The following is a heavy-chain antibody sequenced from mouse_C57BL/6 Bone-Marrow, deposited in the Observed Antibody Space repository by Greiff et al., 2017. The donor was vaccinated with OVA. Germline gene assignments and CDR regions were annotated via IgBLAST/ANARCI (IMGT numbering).Heavy chain of an antibody. Sequence: EVKLMESGGGLVQPGGSLKLSCAASGFTFSDYYMYWVSQTPEKRLEWVANISNGGGSTSYPDTVKGRFTLSRDNAKNTLYLQMSSLKSENTTMYYCARHDWYGFDYWGQGTTLTVSS. D-gene: IGHD2-14*01. CDR1: GFTFSDYY. CDR2: ISNGGGST. J-gene: IGHJ2*01. CDR3: ARHDWYGFDY. V-gene: IGHV5-12*01.